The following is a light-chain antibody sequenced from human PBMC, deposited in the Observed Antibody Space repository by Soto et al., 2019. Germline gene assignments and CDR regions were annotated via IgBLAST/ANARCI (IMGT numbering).Light chain of an antibody. Sequence: QSVLTQPPSVSGAPGKRVTIYCTGTTSNIGAGSDIHWYQQLPGKAPKLLIYSNSHRPSGVPARFSGSKSGTSASLAITGLQAEDESDYYCQYYDTSLSGLSGIYVFGSGTKLTVL. CDR2: SNS. J-gene: IGLJ1*01. CDR3: QYYDTSLSGLSGIYV. CDR1: TSNIGAGSD. V-gene: IGLV1-40*01.